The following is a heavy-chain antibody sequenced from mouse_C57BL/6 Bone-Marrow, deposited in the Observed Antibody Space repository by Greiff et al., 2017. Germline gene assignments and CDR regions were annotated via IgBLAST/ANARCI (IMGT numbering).Heavy chain of an antibody. CDR1: GFTFSDYY. Sequence: EVQVVESEGGLVQPGSSMKLSCTASGFTFSDYYMAWVRQVPEKGLEWVANINYDGSSTYYLDSLKSRFIISRDNAKNILYLQMSSLKSEDTATYYCARGGDYGNYGAWFAYWGQGTLVTVSA. V-gene: IGHV5-16*01. J-gene: IGHJ3*01. CDR2: INYDGSST. D-gene: IGHD2-1*01. CDR3: ARGGDYGNYGAWFAY.